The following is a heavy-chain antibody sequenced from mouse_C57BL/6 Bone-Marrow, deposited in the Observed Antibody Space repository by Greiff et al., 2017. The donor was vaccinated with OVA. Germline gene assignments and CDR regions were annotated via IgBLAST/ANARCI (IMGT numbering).Heavy chain of an antibody. CDR1: GYAFSSSW. CDR2: IYPGDGDT. CDR3: ARHEDGYYASYFDY. J-gene: IGHJ2*01. D-gene: IGHD2-3*01. Sequence: QVQLQQSGPELVKPGASVKISCKASGYAFSSSWMNWVKQRPGKGLEWIGRIYPGDGDTNYNGKFKGKATLTADKSSSTADLQLSSWTSEDSAVYFCARHEDGYYASYFDYWGQGTTLTVSS. V-gene: IGHV1-82*01.